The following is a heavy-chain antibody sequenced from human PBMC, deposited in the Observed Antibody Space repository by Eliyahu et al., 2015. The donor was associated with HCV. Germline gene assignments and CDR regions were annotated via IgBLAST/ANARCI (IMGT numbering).Heavy chain of an antibody. CDR1: GGTFSSYA. D-gene: IGHD3-3*01. CDR3: ARVPVRITIFGTRYYGMDV. CDR2: IIPIFGTA. J-gene: IGHJ6*02. Sequence: QVQLVQSGAEVKKPGSSVKVSCKASGGTFSSYAISGVRQAPGQGLEWMGGIIPIFGTANYAQKFQGRVTITADESTSTAYMELSSLRSEDTAVYYCARVPVRITIFGTRYYGMDVWDQGTTVTVSS. V-gene: IGHV1-69*01.